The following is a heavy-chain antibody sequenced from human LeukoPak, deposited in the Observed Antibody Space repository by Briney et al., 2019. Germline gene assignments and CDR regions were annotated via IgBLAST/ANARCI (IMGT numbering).Heavy chain of an antibody. D-gene: IGHD6-13*01. CDR2: IYPGDSDT. Sequence: GESLKISCKCSGYSLTNYWIAWVRQMPGKGLEYMGIIYPGDSDTRYSPSFQGQVTISADKSISTAYLQWSSLKASDTAMYYCARHVGSSWYDDNYYYYYMDVWGKGTTVTISS. CDR1: GYSLTNYW. CDR3: ARHVGSSWYDDNYYYYYMDV. V-gene: IGHV5-51*01. J-gene: IGHJ6*03.